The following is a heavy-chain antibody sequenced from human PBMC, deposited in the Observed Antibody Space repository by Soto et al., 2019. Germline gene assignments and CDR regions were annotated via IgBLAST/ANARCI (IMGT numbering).Heavy chain of an antibody. CDR2: ITGSGGST. J-gene: IGHJ6*02. CDR1: GFAFRSYG. CDR3: AKNVWGITIFGGMDV. D-gene: IGHD3-9*01. V-gene: IGHV3-23*01. Sequence: GGSLRLSCAASGFAFRSYGRHWVRQAPGKGLEWVSVITGSGGSTYYADSVKGRFTISRDNSKNTLYLQMNSLRAEDTAVYYCAKNVWGITIFGGMDVWGQGTTVTVSS.